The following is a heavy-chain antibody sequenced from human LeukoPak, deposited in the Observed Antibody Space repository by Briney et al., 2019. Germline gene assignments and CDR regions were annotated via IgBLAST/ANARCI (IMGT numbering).Heavy chain of an antibody. Sequence: GGSLRLSCAASGFIVSDNYMSWVRQAPGKGLQWVSVLYSAGNTFYADSVKGRFTISRDNSKNTLYLQMNSLGAEDTALYYCARLIPDMGVFDIWGRGTRVTVSS. J-gene: IGHJ3*02. D-gene: IGHD2-15*01. V-gene: IGHV3-66*04. CDR3: ARLIPDMGVFDI. CDR2: LYSAGNT. CDR1: GFIVSDNY.